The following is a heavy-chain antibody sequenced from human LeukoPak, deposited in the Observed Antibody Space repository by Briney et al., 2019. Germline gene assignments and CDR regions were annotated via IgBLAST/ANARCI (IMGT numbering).Heavy chain of an antibody. CDR2: ISVYNGDT. CDR1: GYTFSSYG. Sequence: ASVKVSCKASGYTFSSYGISWVRQAPGQGLEWMGWISVYNGDTDYVQKFQGRVTVTTDRTTGTAYMELRSLRSDDTAVYYCVRSGANYWCDYWGQGTLVTVSS. V-gene: IGHV1-18*01. D-gene: IGHD4/OR15-4a*01. J-gene: IGHJ4*02. CDR3: VRSGANYWCDY.